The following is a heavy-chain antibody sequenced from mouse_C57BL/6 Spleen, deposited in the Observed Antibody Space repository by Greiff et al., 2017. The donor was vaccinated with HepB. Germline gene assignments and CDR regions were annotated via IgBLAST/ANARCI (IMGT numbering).Heavy chain of an antibody. Sequence: VQLQQSGAELVKPGASVKLSCKASGYTFTSYWMHWVKQRPGQGLEWIGMIHPNSGSTNYNEKFKSKATLTVDKSSSTAYMQLSSLTSADSAVYYYARSGRGWYFDVWGTGTTVTVSS. V-gene: IGHV1-64*01. CDR2: IHPNSGST. CDR1: GYTFTSYW. J-gene: IGHJ1*03. D-gene: IGHD3-1*01. CDR3: ARSGRGWYFDV.